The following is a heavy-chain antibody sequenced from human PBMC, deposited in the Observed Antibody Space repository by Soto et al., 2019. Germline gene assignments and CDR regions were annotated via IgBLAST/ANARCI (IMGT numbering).Heavy chain of an antibody. J-gene: IGHJ4*02. D-gene: IGHD2-8*01. Sequence: SDTLSLTCTVSGGSISSYYWSWIRQPPGKGLEWIGYIYYSGSTNYNPSLKSRVTISVDTSKNQFSLKLSSVTAADTAVYYCASRYASAFDYWGQGTLVTVSS. CDR2: IYYSGST. CDR1: GGSISSYY. CDR3: ASRYASAFDY. V-gene: IGHV4-59*07.